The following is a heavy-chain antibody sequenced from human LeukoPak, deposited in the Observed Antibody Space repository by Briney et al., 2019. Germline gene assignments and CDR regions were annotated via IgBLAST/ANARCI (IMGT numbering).Heavy chain of an antibody. J-gene: IGHJ3*02. D-gene: IGHD6-19*01. Sequence: SETLSLTCTVSGGSIGNDYWSWIRQPPGKGLEWIGNIHYSGSTNINPSLKSRVTVSVDTSENQFSLKLNSVTAADTAVYYCARRIDSGWATDTFNIWGQGTMITVSS. CDR3: ARRIDSGWATDTFNI. CDR1: GGSIGNDY. CDR2: IHYSGST. V-gene: IGHV4-59*08.